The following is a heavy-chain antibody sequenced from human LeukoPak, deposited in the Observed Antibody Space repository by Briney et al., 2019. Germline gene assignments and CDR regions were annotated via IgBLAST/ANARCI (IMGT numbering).Heavy chain of an antibody. Sequence: GGSLRLSCAASGFAFSDTWMGWVRQAPGKGLQWVANIKTDGSEKYYVDSVKGRFTISRDNAKNSLYLQMNSLRAEDTAVYYCATYSSLNRREFQFWGQGTLLTVSS. CDR3: ATYSSLNRREFQF. V-gene: IGHV3-7*01. CDR2: IKTDGSEK. D-gene: IGHD3-22*01. J-gene: IGHJ1*01. CDR1: GFAFSDTW.